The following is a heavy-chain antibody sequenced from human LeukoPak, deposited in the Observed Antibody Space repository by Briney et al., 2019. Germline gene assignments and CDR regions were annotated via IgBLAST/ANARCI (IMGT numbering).Heavy chain of an antibody. CDR1: GFTVSSNY. CDR3: AKQFYGDYGAFNY. D-gene: IGHD4-17*01. CDR2: IYNGGST. Sequence: GGSLRLSCAASGFTVSSNYMSWVRQAPGKGLEWVSVIYNGGSTYYADSVKGRFTISRDNSKNTLYLQMNSLRAEDTAVYSCAKQFYGDYGAFNYWGQGTLVTVSS. V-gene: IGHV3-53*01. J-gene: IGHJ4*02.